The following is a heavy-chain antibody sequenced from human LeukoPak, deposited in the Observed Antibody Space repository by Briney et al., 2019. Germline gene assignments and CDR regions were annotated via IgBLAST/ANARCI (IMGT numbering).Heavy chain of an antibody. CDR2: INPSGGST. Sequence: ASVKVSCKASGYTFTSYYMHWVRQAPGQGLEWMGIINPSGGSTSYAQKFQGRVTMTRDTSTSTVFMELSSLRSEDTAVYYCARGRNYVKDSFPRIDYWGQGTLVTVSS. D-gene: IGHD1-7*01. CDR1: GYTFTSYY. J-gene: IGHJ4*02. V-gene: IGHV1-46*01. CDR3: ARGRNYVKDSFPRIDY.